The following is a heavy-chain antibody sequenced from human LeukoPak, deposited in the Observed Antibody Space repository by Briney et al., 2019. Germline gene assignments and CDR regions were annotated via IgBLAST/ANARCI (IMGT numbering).Heavy chain of an antibody. CDR2: IFSAGST. CDR1: GASMSGFTDH. D-gene: IGHD4-11*01. CDR3: TRVSNSLSFDF. Sequence: SETLSLTCTVSGASMSGFTDHWGWIRQPPGKGLEWVGHIFSAGSTYYNPSLNSRLTISLDTSKNQFSMKLNPVIAADTAVYYCTRVSNSLSFDFWGQGTMVTVSS. V-gene: IGHV4-39*07. J-gene: IGHJ3*01.